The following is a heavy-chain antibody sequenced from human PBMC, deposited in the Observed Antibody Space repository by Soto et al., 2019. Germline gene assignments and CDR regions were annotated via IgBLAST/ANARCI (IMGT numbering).Heavy chain of an antibody. V-gene: IGHV4-34*01. CDR1: GGSFSGYY. CDR3: ARGLRQTPFYYFDY. J-gene: IGHJ4*02. D-gene: IGHD4-17*01. Sequence: QVQLQQWGAGLLKPSETLSLTCAVYGGSFSGYYWSWIRQPPGKGLEWIREINHSGSTNYNPSLKSRVTISVDTSKNQFSLKLSSVTAADTAVYYCARGLRQTPFYYFDYWGQGTLVTVSS. CDR2: INHSGST.